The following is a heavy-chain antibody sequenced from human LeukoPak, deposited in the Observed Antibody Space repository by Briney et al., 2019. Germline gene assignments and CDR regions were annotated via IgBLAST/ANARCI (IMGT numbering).Heavy chain of an antibody. Sequence: ASVKVSCKASGYTFTSYGISWVRQAPGQGLEWMGWISAYNGNTNYAQKLQGRVTMTTDTSTSTAYMELRSLRSEDTAVYYCARDRGRYSSGWAGNYYYYMDVWGKGTTVTVSS. CDR2: ISAYNGNT. CDR1: GYTFTSYG. V-gene: IGHV1-18*01. D-gene: IGHD6-19*01. J-gene: IGHJ6*03. CDR3: ARDRGRYSSGWAGNYYYYMDV.